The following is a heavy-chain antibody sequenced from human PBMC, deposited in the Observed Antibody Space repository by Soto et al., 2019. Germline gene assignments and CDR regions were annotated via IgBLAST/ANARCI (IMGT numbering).Heavy chain of an antibody. CDR3: ARDQGYYDSGGYYKP. D-gene: IGHD3-10*01. CDR1: GYTFTTYA. J-gene: IGHJ5*02. CDR2: INAANGNT. V-gene: IGHV1-3*01. Sequence: GASVTVSCKASGYTFTTYAIHWVRQAPRQRLEWMGWINAANGNTEYSQKFQGRVTITRDTSATTAYMELSSLRSEDTAVYYCARDQGYYDSGGYYKPWGQGTLVTVSS.